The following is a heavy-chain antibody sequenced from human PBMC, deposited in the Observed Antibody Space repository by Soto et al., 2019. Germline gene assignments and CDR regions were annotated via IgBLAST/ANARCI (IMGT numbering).Heavy chain of an antibody. D-gene: IGHD5-18*01. CDR3: AHRRGYSYGHPGYYFDY. Sequence: QITLKESGPTLVKPTQTLTLTCTFSGFSLSTSGVGVGWIRQPPGKALEWLALIYWDDDKRYSPSLKSRLTITKDTSKNQVVLTMTNMDPVDTATYYCAHRRGYSYGHPGYYFDYWGQGTLVTVSS. V-gene: IGHV2-5*02. CDR1: GFSLSTSGVG. J-gene: IGHJ4*02. CDR2: IYWDDDK.